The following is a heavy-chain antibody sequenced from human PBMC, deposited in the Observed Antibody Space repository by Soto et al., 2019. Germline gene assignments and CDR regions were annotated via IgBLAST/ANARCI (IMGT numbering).Heavy chain of an antibody. J-gene: IGHJ5*02. Sequence: EVQLVESGGDLVQPGGSLRLSCAASGFTFSNYWMHWVRQAPGKGLMWVSRINTDGSRATYADSVQGRFGISRDNAKNTVYLQMNSLRAEDTAVYYCAGVKLGSYDWVDPWGQGTLVTVSS. CDR3: AGVKLGSYDWVDP. V-gene: IGHV3-74*01. D-gene: IGHD3-16*01. CDR2: INTDGSRA. CDR1: GFTFSNYW.